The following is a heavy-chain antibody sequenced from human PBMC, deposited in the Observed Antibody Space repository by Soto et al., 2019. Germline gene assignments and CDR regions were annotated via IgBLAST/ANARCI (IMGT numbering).Heavy chain of an antibody. V-gene: IGHV4-31*03. CDR3: ARYGGKKVNWFDP. CDR2: IYYSGST. D-gene: IGHD4-17*01. J-gene: IGHJ5*02. CDR1: GGSISSGGYY. Sequence: QVQLQESGPGLVKPSQTLSLTCTVSGGSISSGGYYCSWIRQHPGKGLEWIGYIYYSGSTYYNPSLKSRVTLSVDTSKNQFSLKLSSVTAADTAVYYCARYGGKKVNWFDPWGQGTLVTVSS.